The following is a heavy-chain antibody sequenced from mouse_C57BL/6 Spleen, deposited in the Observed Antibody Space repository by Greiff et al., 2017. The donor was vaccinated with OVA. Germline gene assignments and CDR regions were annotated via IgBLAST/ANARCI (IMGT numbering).Heavy chain of an antibody. V-gene: IGHV8-8*01. CDR1: GFSLSTFGMG. Sequence: QVTLKECGPGILQPSQTLSLTCSFSGFSLSTFGMGVGWIRQPSGKGLEWLAHIWWDDDKYYNPALKSRLTISKDTSKNQVFLKIANVDTADTATYYCARMANSLGRGDYFDYWGQGTTLTVSS. J-gene: IGHJ2*01. CDR3: ARMANSLGRGDYFDY. CDR2: IWWDDDK. D-gene: IGHD4-1*01.